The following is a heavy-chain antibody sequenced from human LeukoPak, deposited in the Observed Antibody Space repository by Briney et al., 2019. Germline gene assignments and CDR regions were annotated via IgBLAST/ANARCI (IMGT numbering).Heavy chain of an antibody. CDR3: AKDRGRQLVWYYFDY. D-gene: IGHD6-13*01. V-gene: IGHV3-30*18. CDR2: ISYDGSNK. Sequence: RPGGSLRLSCAASGFTFSSYGMHWVRQAPGKGLEWVAVISYDGSNKYYADSVKGRFTISRDNSKNTLYLQMNSLRAEDTAVYYCAKDRGRQLVWYYFDYWGQGTLVTVSS. J-gene: IGHJ4*02. CDR1: GFTFSSYG.